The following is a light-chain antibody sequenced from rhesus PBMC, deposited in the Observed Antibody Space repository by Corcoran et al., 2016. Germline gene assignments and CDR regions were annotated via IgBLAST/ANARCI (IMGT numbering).Light chain of an antibody. CDR2: GAY. CDR3: LQHSNWPYS. Sequence: EIVMTQSPATLSLSPGERATLSCRASQSVSSSLAWYQQKPGQAPRLLIYGAYSRATGIPDRFSGRGSGTGFTLTISSLEPEDVAVYYCLQHSNWPYSFGQGTKVEIK. J-gene: IGKJ2*01. V-gene: IGKV3-24*01. CDR1: QSVSSS.